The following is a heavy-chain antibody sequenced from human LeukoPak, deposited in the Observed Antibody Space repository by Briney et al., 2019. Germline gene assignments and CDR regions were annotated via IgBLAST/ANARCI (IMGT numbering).Heavy chain of an antibody. J-gene: IGHJ3*02. V-gene: IGHV1-69*11. D-gene: IGHD4-11*01. CDR2: IIAILSQA. CDR1: GGTFSTYA. CDR3: ATGADYRDAFDM. Sequence: SVKVSSKASGGTFSTYAISWVRQAPGQGLEWMGRIIAILSQANYAQKFRGRVSITADESTTTAYLELSRLRSEDTAVYYCATGADYRDAFDMWGQGTLVTVSS.